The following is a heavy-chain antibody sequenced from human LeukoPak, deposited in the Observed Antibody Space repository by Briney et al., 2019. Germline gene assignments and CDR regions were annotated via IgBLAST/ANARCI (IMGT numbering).Heavy chain of an antibody. D-gene: IGHD5-12*01. CDR3: AKEQRGYSGYMVGSCFDP. Sequence: GGSLRLSCAASGFTFSSYAMSWVRQAPGKGLEWVSAISGSGGSTYYADSVKGRFTISRDNSKNTLYLQMNSLRAEDTALYYCAKEQRGYSGYMVGSCFDPWGQGTLVTVSS. J-gene: IGHJ5*02. CDR1: GFTFSSYA. V-gene: IGHV3-23*01. CDR2: ISGSGGST.